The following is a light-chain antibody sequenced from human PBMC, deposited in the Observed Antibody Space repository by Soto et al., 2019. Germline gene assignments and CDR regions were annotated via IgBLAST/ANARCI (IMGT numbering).Light chain of an antibody. CDR3: CSCVSGSPFDVL. Sequence: QSVLTQPASVSGSPGQSITISCTGSGSALVNYNLVSWYQQPPGQAPRLVIYESTKRPSGVSDRFSASKSGNTASLTISGLQAEDEADYYCCSCVSGSPFDVLFGGGTKLTVL. CDR2: EST. V-gene: IGLV2-23*01. J-gene: IGLJ3*02. CDR1: GSALVNYNL.